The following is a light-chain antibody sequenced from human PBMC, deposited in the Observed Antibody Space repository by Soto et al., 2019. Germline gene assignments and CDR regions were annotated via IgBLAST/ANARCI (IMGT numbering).Light chain of an antibody. CDR1: SSNVGKNF. J-gene: IGLJ2*01. CDR2: DNQ. CDR3: GTWDSSLTIGVI. V-gene: IGLV1-51*01. Sequence: QSVFTQPPSVSAAPGQTVTISCSGSSSNVGKNFVSWYQHVPGKAPKLLIYDNQKRPSGIPDRFSASKSGTSATLDITGLHTGDEADYYCGTWDSSLTIGVIFGGGTQLTVL.